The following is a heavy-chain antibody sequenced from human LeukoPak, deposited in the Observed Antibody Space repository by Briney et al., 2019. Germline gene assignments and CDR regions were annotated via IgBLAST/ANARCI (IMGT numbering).Heavy chain of an antibody. J-gene: IGHJ4*02. V-gene: IGHV3-23*01. D-gene: IGHD6-13*01. CDR3: AKDERIWQQLAL. CDR1: GFIFSSYA. CDR2: ISGSGGST. Sequence: GGSLRLSCAASGFIFSSYAMSWVRQAPGKGLEWVSAISGSGGSTYYADSVKGRFTISRDNSKNTLYLQMNSLRAEDTAVYYCAKDERIWQQLALWGQGTLVTVSS.